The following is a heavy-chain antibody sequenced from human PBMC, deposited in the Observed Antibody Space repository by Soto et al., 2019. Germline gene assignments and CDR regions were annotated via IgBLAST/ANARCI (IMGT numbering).Heavy chain of an antibody. D-gene: IGHD4-17*01. J-gene: IGHJ4*02. CDR3: ARDLYGDTYYFDY. CDR1: GYTFTSYA. Sequence: ASVKVSCKASGYTFTSYAMHWVRQAPGQGLEWMGIINPSDGSTSYAQKFQGRVTMTRDTTTSTVYMELSSLRSEDTAVYYCARDLYGDTYYFDYWGQGTLVTVSS. V-gene: IGHV1-46*01. CDR2: INPSDGST.